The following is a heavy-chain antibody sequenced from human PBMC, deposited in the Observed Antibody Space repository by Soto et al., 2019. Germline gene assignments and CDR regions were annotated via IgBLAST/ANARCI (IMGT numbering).Heavy chain of an antibody. Sequence: ASVKVSCKASGYTFTSYDINWVRQDTGQGLEWMGWMNPNSGNTGYAQKFQGRVTMTRNTSISTAYMELSSLRSEDTAVYYCARGSEIDIYDILTGPTDYWGQGTLVTVSS. D-gene: IGHD3-9*01. CDR3: ARGSEIDIYDILTGPTDY. V-gene: IGHV1-8*01. CDR1: GYTFTSYD. CDR2: MNPNSGNT. J-gene: IGHJ4*02.